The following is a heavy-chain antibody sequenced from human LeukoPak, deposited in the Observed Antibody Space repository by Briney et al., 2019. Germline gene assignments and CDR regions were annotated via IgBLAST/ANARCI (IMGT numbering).Heavy chain of an antibody. CDR3: SAHETLIVVRPFDY. Sequence: GGSLRLSCAASGLTFSSYWMHSVRQVPGKGPVWVSRIDPDGTSTSYADSVKGRFTISRDNAKNTLYLQMNSLRAEDAAVYYCSAHETLIVVRPFDYWGQGTVVTVSS. D-gene: IGHD3-22*01. CDR1: GLTFSSYW. V-gene: IGHV3-74*01. J-gene: IGHJ4*02. CDR2: IDPDGTST.